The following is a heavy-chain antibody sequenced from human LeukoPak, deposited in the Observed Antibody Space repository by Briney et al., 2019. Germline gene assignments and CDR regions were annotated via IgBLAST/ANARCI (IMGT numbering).Heavy chain of an antibody. CDR3: TRARTYFDY. V-gene: IGHV1-18*01. CDR2: ISTYNGNT. J-gene: IGHJ4*02. CDR1: GYTFTSYD. D-gene: IGHD1-14*01. Sequence: ASVKVSCKASGYTFTSYDISWVRQAPGQGLEWMGWISTYNGNTNYAQKFQGRVTMTTDTSTSTAYMELRSLRSDDTAVYYRTRARTYFDYWGQGTLVTVSS.